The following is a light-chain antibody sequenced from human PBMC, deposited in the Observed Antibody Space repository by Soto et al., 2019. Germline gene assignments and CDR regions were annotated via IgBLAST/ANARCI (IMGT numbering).Light chain of an antibody. Sequence: QSVLTQPPSVSGAPGQRVTISCTGSSSNIGAGYDVHWYQQLPGTAPNLLIYDNSNRPSGVPDRFSGSKSDTSASLAITGLQAEDEADYYCQSHDSSLSVVFGTGTKLTVL. J-gene: IGLJ1*01. CDR3: QSHDSSLSVV. V-gene: IGLV1-40*01. CDR2: DNS. CDR1: SSNIGAGYD.